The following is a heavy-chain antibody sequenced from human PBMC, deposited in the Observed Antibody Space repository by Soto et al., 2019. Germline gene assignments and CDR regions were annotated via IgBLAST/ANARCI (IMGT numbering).Heavy chain of an antibody. CDR2: IDPSDFYT. J-gene: IGHJ6*02. CDR1: GYDFSTYW. Sequence: PGESRKISCQASGYDFSTYWISWVRQMPGKGLEWMGRIDPSDFYTNYRPSFQGHVTISVDKSINTVYLQMNSLRAEDTAVYYCARDSLLKNVPGCPCYGMDVWGQGTTVTVSS. D-gene: IGHD2-15*01. V-gene: IGHV5-10-1*01. CDR3: ARDSLLKNVPGCPCYGMDV.